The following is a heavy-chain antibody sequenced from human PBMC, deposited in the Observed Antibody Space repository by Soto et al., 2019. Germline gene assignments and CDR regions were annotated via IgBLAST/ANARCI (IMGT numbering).Heavy chain of an antibody. J-gene: IGHJ6*03. V-gene: IGHV1-8*01. CDR2: MNPNSGNT. Sequence: ASVKVSCKASGYSFTSYDISWVRQATGQGLEWMGWMNPNSGNTGYAQKFQGRVTMTRNTSISTAYMELSSLRSEDTAVYYCARGGGSSDYYYYYMDVWGKGTTVTVSS. CDR1: GYSFTSYD. CDR3: ARGGGSSDYYYYYMDV. D-gene: IGHD6-6*01.